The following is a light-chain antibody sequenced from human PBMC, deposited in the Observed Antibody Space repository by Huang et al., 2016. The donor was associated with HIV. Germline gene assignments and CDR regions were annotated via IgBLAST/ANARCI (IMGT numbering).Light chain of an antibody. V-gene: IGKV3-20*01. CDR2: GAS. CDR3: QQYDAFPCA. Sequence: EVILTQSPGTLSLSPGERATLSCRASQGVSTYLAWYQQKPGQAPRRLIYGASNMATGIPDRFSGSGSGTDFTLTSSRLEPEEFAVYFCQQYDAFPCAFGQGTKLGI. J-gene: IGKJ2*02. CDR1: QGVSTY.